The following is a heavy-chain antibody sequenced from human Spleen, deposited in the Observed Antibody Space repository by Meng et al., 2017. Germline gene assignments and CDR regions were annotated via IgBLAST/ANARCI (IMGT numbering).Heavy chain of an antibody. CDR2: INHSGST. D-gene: IGHD6-13*01. CDR1: GGSFSGYY. Sequence: QGALQQGGAGLLKPSETLSLTCAVYGGSFSGYYWSWIRQPPGKGLEWIGEINHSGSTNYNPSLKSRVTISVDTSKNQFSLKLSFVTAADTAVYYCARAGGSSWGQGTLVTVSS. CDR3: ARAGGSS. J-gene: IGHJ4*02. V-gene: IGHV4-34*01.